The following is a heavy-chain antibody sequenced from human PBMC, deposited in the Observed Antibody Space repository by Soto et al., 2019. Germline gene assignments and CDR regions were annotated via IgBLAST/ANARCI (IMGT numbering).Heavy chain of an antibody. J-gene: IGHJ4*02. CDR1: GFTFSDHY. CDR3: TVWGSGNDFAAA. V-gene: IGHV3-72*01. D-gene: IGHD3-10*01. CDR2: SKNKADSYTT. Sequence: EVQLVESGGGLVQPGGSLRLSCAASGFTFSDHYMDWVRQAPGKGLEWVGRSKNKADSYTTEYAASVKGRFTISRDGSKNSLFLQMNSLKTEDTAVYYCTVWGSGNDFAAAWGQGTLVTVSS.